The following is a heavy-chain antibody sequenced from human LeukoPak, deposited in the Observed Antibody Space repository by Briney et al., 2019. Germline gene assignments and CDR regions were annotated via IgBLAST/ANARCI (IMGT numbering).Heavy chain of an antibody. Sequence: SETLSLTCNVSGGSINSYYWIWIRQPAGKGLEWIGRMYTSGSTNYNPSLKSRVTMSVDTSKNQFSLKLSSVTAADTAVYYCARGFGAVTTLDYWGQGTLVTVSS. CDR1: GGSINSYY. CDR2: MYTSGST. V-gene: IGHV4-4*07. CDR3: ARGFGAVTTLDY. J-gene: IGHJ4*02. D-gene: IGHD4-11*01.